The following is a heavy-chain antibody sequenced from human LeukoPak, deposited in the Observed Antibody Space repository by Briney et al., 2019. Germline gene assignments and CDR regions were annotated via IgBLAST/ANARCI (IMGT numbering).Heavy chain of an antibody. CDR1: GGTFSSYA. D-gene: IGHD2-2*01. CDR2: MIPIFGTA. V-gene: IGHV1-69*13. CDR3: ARSASRYCSSTSCYHFDY. Sequence: ASVKVSCKASGGTFSSYAISWVRQAPGQGLEWMGGMIPIFGTANYAQKFQGRVPITADESTSTAYMELSSLRSEDTAVYYCARSASRYCSSTSCYHFDYWGQGTLVTVSS. J-gene: IGHJ4*02.